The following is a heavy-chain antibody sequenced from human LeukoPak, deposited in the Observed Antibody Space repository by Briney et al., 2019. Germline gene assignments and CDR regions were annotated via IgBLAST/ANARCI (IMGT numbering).Heavy chain of an antibody. CDR3: ATTPRPYNGFDP. V-gene: IGHV1-2*06. CDR1: GYTFTGYY. CDR2: INPNSGGT. D-gene: IGHD2-15*01. Sequence: ASVKVSCKASGYTFTGYYMHWVRQAPGQGLEWMGRINPNSGGTNYAQKFQGRVTMARDTSISTAYMELSRLGSDDTAVYYCATTPRPYNGFDPWGQGTLVTVSS. J-gene: IGHJ5*02.